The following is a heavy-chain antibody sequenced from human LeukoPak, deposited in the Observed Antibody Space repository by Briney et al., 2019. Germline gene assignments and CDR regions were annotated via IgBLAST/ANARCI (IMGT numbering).Heavy chain of an antibody. CDR2: IRGYNGNT. J-gene: IGHJ6*02. V-gene: IGHV1-18*01. CDR3: ATGSITMIRGVTYFYYGMDV. D-gene: IGHD3-10*01. Sequence: GASVKVSCKASGYTLKTYGISWVRQAPGQGLEWMGWIRGYNGNTKFAQNFQGRVTMTTDTSTNTAHMELRSLKSDDTAVYYCATGSITMIRGVTYFYYGMDVWGQGTTVTVSS. CDR1: GYTLKTYG.